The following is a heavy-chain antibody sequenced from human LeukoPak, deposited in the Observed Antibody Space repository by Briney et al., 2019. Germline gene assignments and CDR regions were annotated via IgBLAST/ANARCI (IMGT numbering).Heavy chain of an antibody. CDR3: AKDSNYYDSSALVGAGYFGY. CDR1: GFTFSSYA. CDR2: ISGSAVST. V-gene: IGHV3-23*01. J-gene: IGHJ4*02. D-gene: IGHD3-22*01. Sequence: GGSLRLSCAPSGFTFSSYAMSWVRQAPGKGLEWVSAISGSAVSTYYADSVKGRFTISRDNSKNTLYLQMNSLRAEDTAVYYCAKDSNYYDSSALVGAGYFGYWGQGTLVTVSS.